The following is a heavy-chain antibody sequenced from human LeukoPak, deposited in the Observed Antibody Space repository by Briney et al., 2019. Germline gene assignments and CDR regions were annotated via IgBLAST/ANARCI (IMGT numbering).Heavy chain of an antibody. D-gene: IGHD3-22*01. CDR1: GFTFSSYA. V-gene: IGHV3-30-3*01. CDR3: ARDREGGYYYYFDY. CDR2: ISYDGSGQ. Sequence: GGSLRLSCAASGFTFSSYAMHWVRQAPGKGLEWVALISYDGSGQYYTDSVKGRFTISRDNSKNTLYLQMNSLRAEDTAVYYCARDREGGYYYYFDYWGQGTLVTVSS. J-gene: IGHJ4*02.